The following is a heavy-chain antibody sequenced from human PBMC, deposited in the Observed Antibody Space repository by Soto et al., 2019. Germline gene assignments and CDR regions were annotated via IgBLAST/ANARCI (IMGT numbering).Heavy chain of an antibody. J-gene: IGHJ4*02. CDR3: ARTVDY. V-gene: IGHV3-30-3*01. Sequence: QVQLVESGGGVVQPGRSLGLSCAASGFTFSSYAMHWVRQAPGKGLEWVAVISYDGSNKYYADSVKGRFTISRDNSKNTLYLQMNSLRAEDTAVYYCARTVDYWGQGTLVTVSS. CDR2: ISYDGSNK. CDR1: GFTFSSYA.